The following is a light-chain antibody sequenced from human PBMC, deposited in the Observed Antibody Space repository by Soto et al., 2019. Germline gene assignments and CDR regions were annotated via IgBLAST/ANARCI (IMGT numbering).Light chain of an antibody. J-gene: IGKJ3*01. CDR3: MQALQSPLST. Sequence: DIVMTQSPLSLPVTPGEPASISCRSSQSLLHSNGYNYLDWYLQNPGQSLQLLIYLGSNRSSGVPDRFTGICAGTDFTKTISRVEAENVGLYYCMQALQSPLSTFGPGTKVDIK. CDR1: QSLLHSNGYNY. CDR2: LGS. V-gene: IGKV2-28*01.